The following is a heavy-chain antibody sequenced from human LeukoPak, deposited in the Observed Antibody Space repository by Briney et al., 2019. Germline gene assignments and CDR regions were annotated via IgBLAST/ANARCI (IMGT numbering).Heavy chain of an antibody. J-gene: IGHJ5*02. CDR3: ARDSTDGDYDWFDP. Sequence: GGSLRLSCAASGFTVSSNYMSWVRQAPGKGLEWVSVIYSGGSTYYADSMKGRFTISRDNSKNTLYLQMNSLRAEDTAVYYCARDSTDGDYDWFDPWGQGTLVTVSS. D-gene: IGHD4-17*01. V-gene: IGHV3-53*01. CDR1: GFTVSSNY. CDR2: IYSGGST.